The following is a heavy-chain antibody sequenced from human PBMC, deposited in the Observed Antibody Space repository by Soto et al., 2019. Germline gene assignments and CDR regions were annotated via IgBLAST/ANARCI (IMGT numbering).Heavy chain of an antibody. CDR1: GGSISRSSYS. Sequence: SETLSLTCTVSGGSISRSSYSWAWIRQPPGKGLERIGTLYYSGNTYYNPSLKSRVTISVDTSKNQFSLKLSSVTAADTAVYYCATRQGGSYNWFDPWGQGTLVTVSS. J-gene: IGHJ5*02. CDR2: LYYSGNT. V-gene: IGHV4-39*01. CDR3: ATRQGGSYNWFDP. D-gene: IGHD2-15*01.